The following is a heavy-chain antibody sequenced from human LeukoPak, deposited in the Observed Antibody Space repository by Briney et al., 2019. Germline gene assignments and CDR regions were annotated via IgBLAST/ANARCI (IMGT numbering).Heavy chain of an antibody. J-gene: IGHJ3*02. CDR3: AREVGTPQAFDI. V-gene: IGHV3-30-3*01. D-gene: IGHD1-26*01. Sequence: GRSLRLSCAASGFTFSDYRMHWVRQAPGKGLEWVAVMSHDGINKHYSDSVKGRFTISRDNAKNSLYLQMNSLKAEDTAIYYCAREVGTPQAFDIWGQGTMVTVSS. CDR1: GFTFSDYR. CDR2: MSHDGINK.